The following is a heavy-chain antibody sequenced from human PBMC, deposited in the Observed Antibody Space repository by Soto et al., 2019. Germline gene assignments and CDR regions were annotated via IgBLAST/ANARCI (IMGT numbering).Heavy chain of an antibody. CDR2: ISWDGGST. J-gene: IGHJ5*02. CDR1: GFTFNDFA. V-gene: IGHV3-20*04. CDR3: AKGYSNYNWFDP. Sequence: GGSLRLSCAASGFTFNDFAMHWVRQAPGKGLDWVSGISWDGGSTGYADSVKGRFTISRDNAKNSLYLQMNSLRAEDTAVYYCAKGYSNYNWFDPWGQGTLVTVSS. D-gene: IGHD4-4*01.